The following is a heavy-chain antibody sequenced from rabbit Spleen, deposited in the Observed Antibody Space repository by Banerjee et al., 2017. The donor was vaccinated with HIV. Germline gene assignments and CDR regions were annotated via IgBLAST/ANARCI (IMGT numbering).Heavy chain of an antibody. D-gene: IGHD4-1*01. CDR2: INTGSDST. Sequence: QSLEESGGGLVQPEGSLALTCKASGFSFSSSDYICWVRQAPGKGLEWIACINTGSDSTWYASWVNGRFTGSKTSSTTVTLQMTTLTAADTATYFCARDLAGVIGWNFNLWGQGTLVTVS. J-gene: IGHJ4*01. CDR1: GFSFSSSDY. V-gene: IGHV1S40*01. CDR3: ARDLAGVIGWNFNL.